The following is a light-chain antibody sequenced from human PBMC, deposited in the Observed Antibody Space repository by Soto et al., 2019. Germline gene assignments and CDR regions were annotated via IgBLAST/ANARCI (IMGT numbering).Light chain of an antibody. Sequence: DIVMTQSPDSLAVSLGERATINCRSSQNILYDSNNKNYLAWYQQKPGQPPKLLINWASTRASGVPDRFSGSGSETDFTLTISGLQAEDVAVYYCQQYYDTPRTFGQGTNVEIK. CDR1: QNILYDSNNKNY. V-gene: IGKV4-1*01. CDR2: WAS. J-gene: IGKJ1*01. CDR3: QQYYDTPRT.